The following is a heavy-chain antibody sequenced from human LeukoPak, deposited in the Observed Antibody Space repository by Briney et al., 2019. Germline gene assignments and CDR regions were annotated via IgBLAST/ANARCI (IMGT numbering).Heavy chain of an antibody. CDR1: GGSFSAYY. Sequence: SETLSLTCAVYGGSFSAYYWSWIRQSPGKGLEWIGEINHSGSTNYNPSLKSRVTISVDTSKNHFSLKLSSVTAADTAVYYCARALWFGDTVAFDIWGQGTMVTVSS. D-gene: IGHD3-10*01. J-gene: IGHJ3*02. CDR2: INHSGST. CDR3: ARALWFGDTVAFDI. V-gene: IGHV4-34*01.